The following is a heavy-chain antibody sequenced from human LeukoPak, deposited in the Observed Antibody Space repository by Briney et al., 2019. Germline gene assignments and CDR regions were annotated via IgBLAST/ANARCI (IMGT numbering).Heavy chain of an antibody. CDR3: ATTRTEGYYFDY. J-gene: IGHJ4*02. CDR1: GYTLTELS. V-gene: IGHV1-24*01. CDR2: FDPEDGET. Sequence: GASVKVSCKVSGYTLTELSMHWVRQAPGKGLEWMGGFDPEDGETIYAQRFQGRVTMTEDTSTDTAYMELSSLRSEDTAVYYCATTRTEGYYFDYWGQGTLVTVSS.